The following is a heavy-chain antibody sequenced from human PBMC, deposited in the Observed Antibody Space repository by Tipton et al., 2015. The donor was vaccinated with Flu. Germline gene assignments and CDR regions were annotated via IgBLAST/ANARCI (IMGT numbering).Heavy chain of an antibody. J-gene: IGHJ5*02. V-gene: IGHV4-38-2*01. D-gene: IGHD4-11*01. Sequence: TLSLTCSVSGDSIGSGYYWGWIRQPPGKGLEWIGNIHKTGSTYFNPSLTGRVSISVDTSKNQFSLRLTSVTAADTAVYYCARRDCSNYVSEPKNWFDPWGQGTLVTVSS. CDR3: ARRDCSNYVSEPKNWFDP. CDR2: IHKTGST. CDR1: GDSIGSGYY.